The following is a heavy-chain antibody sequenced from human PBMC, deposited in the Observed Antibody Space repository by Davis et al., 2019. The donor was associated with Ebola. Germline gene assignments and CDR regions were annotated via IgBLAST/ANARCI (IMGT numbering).Heavy chain of an antibody. CDR3: AREVISRFALGYYGMDV. Sequence: AASVKVSCKASGGTFSSYAISWVRQAPGQGLEWMRGIIPIFGTANYAQKFQGRVTITADKSTSTAYMELSSLRSEDTAVYYCAREVISRFALGYYGMDVWGQGTTVTVSS. V-gene: IGHV1-69*06. CDR2: IIPIFGTA. CDR1: GGTFSSYA. D-gene: IGHD2-21*01. J-gene: IGHJ6*02.